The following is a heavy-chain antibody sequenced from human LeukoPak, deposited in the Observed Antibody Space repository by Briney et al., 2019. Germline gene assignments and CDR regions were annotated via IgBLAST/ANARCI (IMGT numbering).Heavy chain of an antibody. CDR3: ARRGNSGYSLDY. D-gene: IGHD3-22*01. CDR1: GFTVSNSY. Sequence: PGGSLRLSCAASGFTVSNSYMSWVRQAPGKGLEWVSVIYSGGSTYYADSVKGRFIISRGNSKNTLYLQMNSLRAEDTAMYYCARRGNSGYSLDYWGQGTLVTVSS. J-gene: IGHJ4*02. V-gene: IGHV3-53*01. CDR2: IYSGGST.